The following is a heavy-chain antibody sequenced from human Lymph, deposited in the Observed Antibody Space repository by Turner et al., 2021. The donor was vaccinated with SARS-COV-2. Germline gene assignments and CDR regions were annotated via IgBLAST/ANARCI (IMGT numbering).Heavy chain of an antibody. CDR1: GGSIRSSSFY. D-gene: IGHD2-21*02. CDR3: ARQRLTRYGMDV. J-gene: IGHJ6*02. V-gene: IGHV4-39*01. CDR2: IYYSGRT. Sequence: QLQLQESGPGLVKPSETLSLTCTVSGGSIRSSSFYWGWIRQPPGKGLAWIGSIYYSGRTDYNPSLKSRVTIPVDTSKNQFSLKLSSVTAADTAVYYCARQRLTRYGMDVWGQGTTVTVSS.